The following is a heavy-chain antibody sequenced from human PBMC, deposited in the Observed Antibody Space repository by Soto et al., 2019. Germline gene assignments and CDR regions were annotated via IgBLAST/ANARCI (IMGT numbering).Heavy chain of an antibody. J-gene: IGHJ4*02. Sequence: ASVKVSCKASGYIFTGYYMHWVRQAPGQGLEWMGWINPNSGDTNYTQKFQGWVTMTRDTSISTAYMELSRLRSDDTAVYYCATSRISIAVAGETEYYFDYWGQGTMVTVSS. CDR3: ATSRISIAVAGETEYYFDY. V-gene: IGHV1-2*04. CDR2: INPNSGDT. CDR1: GYIFTGYY. D-gene: IGHD6-19*01.